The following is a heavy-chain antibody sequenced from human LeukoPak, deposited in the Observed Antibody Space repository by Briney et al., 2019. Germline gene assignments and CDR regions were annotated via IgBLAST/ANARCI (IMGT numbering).Heavy chain of an antibody. CDR1: GDTFTGYY. D-gene: IGHD3-10*01. Sequence: ASVKVSCKASGDTFTGYYMHWVRQAPGQGLEWMGWINPNSGGTNYAQKFQGRVTMTRDTSISTAYMELSRLRSDDTAVYYCARVTHSNEITMVRGVMSWFDPWGQGTLVTVSS. CDR3: ARVTHSNEITMVRGVMSWFDP. CDR2: INPNSGGT. V-gene: IGHV1-2*02. J-gene: IGHJ5*02.